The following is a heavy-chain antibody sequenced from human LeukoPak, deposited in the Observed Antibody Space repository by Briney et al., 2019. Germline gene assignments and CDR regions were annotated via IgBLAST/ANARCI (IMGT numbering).Heavy chain of an antibody. CDR1: GFTFSSYW. CDR3: ARDLQYDFWSGYYDY. J-gene: IGHJ4*02. V-gene: IGHV3-74*03. CDR2: INSDGSST. D-gene: IGHD3-3*01. Sequence: GGSLRLSCAASGFTFSSYWMHWVRQAPGKGLVCVSRINSDGSSTTYADSVKGRFTISRDNAKNTLYLQMNSLRAEDTAVYYCARDLQYDFWSGYYDYWGQGTLVTVSS.